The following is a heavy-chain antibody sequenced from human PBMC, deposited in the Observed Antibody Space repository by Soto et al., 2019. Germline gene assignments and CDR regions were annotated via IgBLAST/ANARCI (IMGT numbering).Heavy chain of an antibody. CDR2: IYYSGST. Sequence: QVQLQESGPGLVKPSQTLSLTCTVSGGSISSGGYYWSWIRQHPGKGLEWIGYIYYSGSTYYNPSLKSRVTLSVDTSKNQFSPKLSSVTAADTAVYYCSGAASSWGPLYYYSYGMDVWGQGTTVTVSS. CDR1: GGSISSGGYY. J-gene: IGHJ6*02. V-gene: IGHV4-31*03. D-gene: IGHD6-13*01. CDR3: SGAASSWGPLYYYSYGMDV.